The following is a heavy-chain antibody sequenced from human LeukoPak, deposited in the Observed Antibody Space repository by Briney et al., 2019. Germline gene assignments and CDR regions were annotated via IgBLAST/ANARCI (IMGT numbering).Heavy chain of an antibody. D-gene: IGHD3-22*01. CDR2: IYYSGST. CDR1: GGSISSYY. CDR3: AREGHYYDSSGFFDL. Sequence: SETLSLTCTVSGGSISSYYWSWIRQPPGKGLEWIGYIYYSGSTNYNPSLKSRVTISVDTSKNQFSLKLSSVTAADTAVYSCAREGHYYDSSGFFDLWGRGTLVTVSS. V-gene: IGHV4-59*01. J-gene: IGHJ2*01.